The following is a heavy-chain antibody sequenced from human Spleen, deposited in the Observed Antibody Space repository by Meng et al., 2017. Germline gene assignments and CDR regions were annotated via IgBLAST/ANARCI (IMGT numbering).Heavy chain of an antibody. D-gene: IGHD2-21*02. J-gene: IGHJ4*02. Sequence: QGQLQQGGAGLLKPSEPLSLTCAVYGGSFSGYYWSWIRQPPGKGLEWIGEINHSGSTNYNPSLKSRVTISVDTSKNQFSLKLSSVTAADTAVYYCARGRPGDLLYFDYWGQGTLVTVSS. CDR1: GGSFSGYY. CDR2: INHSGST. V-gene: IGHV4-34*01. CDR3: ARGRPGDLLYFDY.